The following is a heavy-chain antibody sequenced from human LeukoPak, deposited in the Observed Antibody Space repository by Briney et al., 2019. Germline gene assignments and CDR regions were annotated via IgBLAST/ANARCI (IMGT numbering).Heavy chain of an antibody. J-gene: IGHJ4*02. Sequence: GGSLRLSCAASGFTFSSYAMSWVRQAPGKGLEWVSAISGSGGSTYYADSVKGRFTIPRDNSKNTLYLQMNSLRAEDTAVYYCARGIAVAGTDSWGQGTLVTVSS. CDR2: ISGSGGST. CDR3: ARGIAVAGTDS. V-gene: IGHV3-23*01. CDR1: GFTFSSYA. D-gene: IGHD6-19*01.